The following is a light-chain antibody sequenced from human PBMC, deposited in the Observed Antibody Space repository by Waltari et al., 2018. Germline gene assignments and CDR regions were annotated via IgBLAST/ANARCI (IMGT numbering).Light chain of an antibody. Sequence: SYVLTQPPSVSVAPGKTATITCGGDNIGSKSVHWYRQKPGQAPELVIYYDSYRPSGTPERFSGANSGSTATLTISRVEAGEEADYYCQVWDSSSDHWVFGGGTKLTVL. CDR1: NIGSKS. J-gene: IGLJ3*02. V-gene: IGLV3-21*04. CDR3: QVWDSSSDHWV. CDR2: YDS.